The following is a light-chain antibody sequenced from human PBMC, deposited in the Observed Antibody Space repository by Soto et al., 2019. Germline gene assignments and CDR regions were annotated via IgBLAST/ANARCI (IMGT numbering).Light chain of an antibody. V-gene: IGKV3-20*01. CDR3: QQYGTSPMYS. CDR1: QSISSNF. CDR2: AAS. Sequence: EIVLTQSPGTLCLSPGEGATLSCRASQSISSNFLAWYQHKPRRAPRLLIYAASIRATVIPDRFSGSGSGTDFTITIGRLEPEDFAVYYCQQYGTSPMYSFGQGTKLEIK. J-gene: IGKJ2*03.